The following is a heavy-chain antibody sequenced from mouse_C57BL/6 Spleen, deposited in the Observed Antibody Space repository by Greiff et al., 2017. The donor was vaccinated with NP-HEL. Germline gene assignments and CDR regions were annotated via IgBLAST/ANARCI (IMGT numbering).Heavy chain of an antibody. CDR3: ARQPITTGDYYAMDY. V-gene: IGHV2-6-1*01. J-gene: IGHJ4*01. CDR2: IWSDGST. CDR1: GFSLTSYG. Sequence: QVQLKESGPGLVAPSQSLSITCTVSGFSLTSYGVHWVRQPPGKGLEWLGVIWSDGSTTYNYAPNSRLGIIKDNSKNKVYLKMNSLQTDDTAMYYCARQPITTGDYYAMDYWGQGTSVTVSS. D-gene: IGHD1-1*01.